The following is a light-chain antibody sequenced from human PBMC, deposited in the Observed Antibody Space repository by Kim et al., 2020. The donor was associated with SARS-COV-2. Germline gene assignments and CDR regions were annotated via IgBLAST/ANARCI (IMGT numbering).Light chain of an antibody. Sequence: EIVMTQSPATLSVSPGERATLSCRASQSVSSNLAWYQQKPGQASRLLIYGASTRAPGIPARFSGSGSGTDFTLTIYSLQSEDFAVYYCHQYNDWPPLTFGGGTKVDIK. CDR1: QSVSSN. V-gene: IGKV3-15*01. CDR2: GAS. CDR3: HQYNDWPPLT. J-gene: IGKJ4*01.